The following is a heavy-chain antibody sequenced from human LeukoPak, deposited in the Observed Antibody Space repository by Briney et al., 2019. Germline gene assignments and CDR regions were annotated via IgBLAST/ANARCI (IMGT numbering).Heavy chain of an antibody. Sequence: SETLSLTCIVSGGSISSYYWSWIRQPPGKGREWIGYIYYIGSTNYNPSLKSRVTISVDTSKNQFSLKLSSVTAADTAVYYCARVGYYYDSSGYYLDAFDIWGQGTMVSVSS. CDR3: ARVGYYYDSSGYYLDAFDI. D-gene: IGHD3-22*01. CDR1: GGSISSYY. CDR2: IYYIGST. J-gene: IGHJ3*02. V-gene: IGHV4-59*01.